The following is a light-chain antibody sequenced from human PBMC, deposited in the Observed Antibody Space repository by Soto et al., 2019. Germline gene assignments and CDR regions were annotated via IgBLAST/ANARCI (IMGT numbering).Light chain of an antibody. J-gene: IGLJ1*01. CDR1: SSDVGGYNY. CDR3: SSYTSSSTLGV. V-gene: IGLV2-14*01. CDR2: EVN. Sequence: QSALTQPASVSGSPGQSITISCTGTSSDVGGYNYVSWYQQHPGKAPKLMIYEVNNRPSGVSNRFSGSKSGSTASLTISGLQAEDEAYYYCSSYTSSSTLGVFGTGTKVTVL.